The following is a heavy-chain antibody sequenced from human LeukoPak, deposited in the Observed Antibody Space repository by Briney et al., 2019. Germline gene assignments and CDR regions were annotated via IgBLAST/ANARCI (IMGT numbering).Heavy chain of an antibody. V-gene: IGHV4-39*07. CDR3: ARAIEHWFDP. Sequence: SETLSLTCTVSGGSISSSSYYWGWIRQPPGKGLEWIGSIYYSGSTYYNPSLKSRVTISVDTSKNQFSLKLSSVTAADTAVYYCARAIEHWFDPWGQGTLVTVSS. J-gene: IGHJ5*02. CDR1: GGSISSSSYY. CDR2: IYYSGST.